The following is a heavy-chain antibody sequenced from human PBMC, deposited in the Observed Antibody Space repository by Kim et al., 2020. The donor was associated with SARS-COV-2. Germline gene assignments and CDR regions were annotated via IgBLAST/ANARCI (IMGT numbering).Heavy chain of an antibody. CDR3: ARLPGTYSSALGFHYYYYGMDV. J-gene: IGHJ6*02. CDR2: IYPGDSDT. Sequence: GESLKISCKGSGYSFTSYWIGWVRQMPGKGLEWMGIIYPGDSDTRYSPSFQGQVTISADKSISTAYLQWSSLKASDTAMYYCARLPGTYSSALGFHYYYYGMDVWGQGTTVTVSS. V-gene: IGHV5-51*01. D-gene: IGHD6-19*01. CDR1: GYSFTSYW.